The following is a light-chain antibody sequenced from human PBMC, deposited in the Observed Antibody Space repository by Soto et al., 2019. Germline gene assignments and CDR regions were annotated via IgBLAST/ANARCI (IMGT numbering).Light chain of an antibody. CDR1: SSNIGNNI. V-gene: IGLV1-44*01. CDR3: ATWDDSLNAWV. CDR2: STN. J-gene: IGLJ3*02. Sequence: QSVLTRAPSASGTPGQRVTISCSGSSSNIGNNIVDWYQHLPGTAPRLLIYSTNQRPSGVPDRFSASKSGTSASLAISGLQSEDEADYYCATWDDSLNAWVFGGGTKLTVL.